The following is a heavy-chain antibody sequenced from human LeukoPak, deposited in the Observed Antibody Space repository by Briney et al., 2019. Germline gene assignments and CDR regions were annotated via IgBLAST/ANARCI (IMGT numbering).Heavy chain of an antibody. Sequence: GGSLSLSCSASGFTFSDYAMHWVRQAPGKGLEWVAIISYDGSQKHFGDSVRGRFTVSRDDSENTLYLQMNSLKTEDTAVYSCAKGGDGKIPFDNWGQGTLVTVSS. J-gene: IGHJ4*02. CDR2: ISYDGSQK. CDR3: AKGGDGKIPFDN. CDR1: GFTFSDYA. D-gene: IGHD5-24*01. V-gene: IGHV3-30*04.